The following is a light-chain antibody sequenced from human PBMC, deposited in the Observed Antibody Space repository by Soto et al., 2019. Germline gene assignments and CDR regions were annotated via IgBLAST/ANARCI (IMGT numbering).Light chain of an antibody. Sequence: EIVMTQSPATLSVSPGERATLSCRASQSVSGNLAWYQQKPCQAPRLLIYGAFTRATGIPARFSGSGSGTEFTLTISSLQSEDFAVYYCQQYNNWPPITFVQGTRLEIK. V-gene: IGKV3-15*01. J-gene: IGKJ5*01. CDR1: QSVSGN. CDR3: QQYNNWPPIT. CDR2: GAF.